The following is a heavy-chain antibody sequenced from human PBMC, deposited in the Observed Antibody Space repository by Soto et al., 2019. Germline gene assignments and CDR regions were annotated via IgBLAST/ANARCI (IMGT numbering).Heavy chain of an antibody. J-gene: IGHJ4*02. CDR2: IIPMFETT. D-gene: IGHD5-12*01. V-gene: IGHV1-69*01. CDR1: GGAFGSYA. Sequence: QVQLVQSGAEVKKPGSSVKVSCKASGGAFGSYAINWVRQAPGQGLEWMGGIIPMFETTNYAQRFQGRVTVTADESTSTVYLELTRLRSEDTGMYYCTRPRGYSSGYWGQDFWGQGTLVTVSS. CDR3: TRPRGYSSGYWGQDF.